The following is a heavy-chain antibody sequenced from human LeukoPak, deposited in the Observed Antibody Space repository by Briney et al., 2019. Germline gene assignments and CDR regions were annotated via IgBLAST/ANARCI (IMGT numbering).Heavy chain of an antibody. V-gene: IGHV3-53*01. J-gene: IGHJ6*02. CDR2: IYSGGSA. CDR3: ATSPYDFWSGYYTLGHYYYYGMDV. D-gene: IGHD3-3*01. Sequence: PGGSLRLSSAASGFTVSSNYMSWVRQAPGKGLEWVSVIYSGGSAYYADSVKGRFTISRDNSKNTLYLQMNSLRAEDTAVYYCATSPYDFWSGYYTLGHYYYYGMDVWGQGTTVTVSS. CDR1: GFTVSSNY.